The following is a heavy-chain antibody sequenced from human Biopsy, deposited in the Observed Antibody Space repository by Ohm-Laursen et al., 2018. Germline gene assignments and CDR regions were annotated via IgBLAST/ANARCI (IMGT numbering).Heavy chain of an antibody. Sequence: SETLSLTCAVSGYSISSDYRWSWIRQAPGKTLEWLGNIFKDGNTHYNPSLRSRLIISIDKSKNQVSLMMASVSGADTAVYFCARVGSGWAPFDKWGPGTLVTVSS. D-gene: IGHD6-19*01. CDR3: ARVGSGWAPFDK. CDR2: IFKDGNT. J-gene: IGHJ4*02. V-gene: IGHV4-38-2*01. CDR1: GYSISSDYR.